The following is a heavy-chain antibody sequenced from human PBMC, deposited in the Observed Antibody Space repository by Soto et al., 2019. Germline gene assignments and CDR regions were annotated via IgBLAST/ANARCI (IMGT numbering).Heavy chain of an antibody. CDR3: ARGRSFCSGGSCYRSLFDY. V-gene: IGHV4-34*01. D-gene: IGHD2-15*01. Sequence: QVQLQQWGAGLLKPSETLSLTCAVYGGSFSGYYWSWIRQPPGKGLEWIGEINHSGSTNYNPSLKSRVTISVDASKNQFSLQLSSVTAADTAVYYCARGRSFCSGGSCYRSLFDYWGQGTLVTVSS. CDR2: INHSGST. CDR1: GGSFSGYY. J-gene: IGHJ4*02.